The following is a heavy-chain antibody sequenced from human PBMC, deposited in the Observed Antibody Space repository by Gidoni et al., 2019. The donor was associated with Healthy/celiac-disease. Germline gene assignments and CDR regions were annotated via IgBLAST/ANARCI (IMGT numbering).Heavy chain of an antibody. CDR3: AKGTQGVTTPPFDY. J-gene: IGHJ4*02. CDR2: ISWNSGSI. CDR1: GFPFDDYA. V-gene: IGHV3-9*01. Sequence: EVQLVESGGGLVQPGRSLRLSCAASGFPFDDYAMHWVRQAPGKGLEWVSGISWNSGSIGYADSVKGRFTISRDNAKNSLYLQMNSLRAEDTALYYCAKGTQGVTTPPFDYWGQGTLVTVSS. D-gene: IGHD4-17*01.